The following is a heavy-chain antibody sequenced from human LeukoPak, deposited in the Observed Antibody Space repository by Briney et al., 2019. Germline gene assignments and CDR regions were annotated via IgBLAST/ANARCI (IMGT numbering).Heavy chain of an antibody. J-gene: IGHJ4*02. CDR3: ARGITPTYGDYTWY. CDR1: GFTFSSYE. CDR2: ISSSGTTI. Sequence: QPGRSLRLSCAASGFTFSSYEMNWVRQAPGKGLEWVSYISSSGTTIYYADSVKGRFTISRDNAKSSLYLQMNSLRAEDTAVYYCARGITPTYGDYTWYWGQGTLVTVSS. D-gene: IGHD4-17*01. V-gene: IGHV3-48*03.